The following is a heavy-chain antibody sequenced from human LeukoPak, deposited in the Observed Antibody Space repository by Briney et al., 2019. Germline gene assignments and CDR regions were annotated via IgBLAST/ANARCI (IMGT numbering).Heavy chain of an antibody. Sequence: PSETLSLTCTVSGGSISIYYWSWIRQPPGKGLEWIGYIYYSGSTNYNPSLKSRVTISVDTSKNQFSLKLSSVTAADTAVYYCARQILGDYISWFDPWGQGTLVTVSS. CDR2: IYYSGST. CDR1: GGSISIYY. J-gene: IGHJ5*02. V-gene: IGHV4-59*08. D-gene: IGHD4-17*01. CDR3: ARQILGDYISWFDP.